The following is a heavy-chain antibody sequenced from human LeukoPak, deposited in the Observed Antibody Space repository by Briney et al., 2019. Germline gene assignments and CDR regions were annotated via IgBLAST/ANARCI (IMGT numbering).Heavy chain of an antibody. D-gene: IGHD1-7*01. Sequence: SETLSLTCSVSGGPISRDAYYWSWVRQSPGKGLEWIGYIFSSGSTSHNPSLRSRVTVSFDTSKNQFFLNLNSVTAADSAVYYCAREAWAGTLSGWFDPWGQGTLVTVSS. CDR1: GGPISRDAYY. CDR2: IFSSGST. J-gene: IGHJ5*02. CDR3: AREAWAGTLSGWFDP. V-gene: IGHV4-31*03.